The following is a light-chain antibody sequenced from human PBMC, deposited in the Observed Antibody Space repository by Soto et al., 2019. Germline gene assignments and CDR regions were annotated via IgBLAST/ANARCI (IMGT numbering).Light chain of an antibody. J-gene: IGKJ2*01. CDR2: KAS. CDR1: QSISIW. CDR3: QQYKSYSLYS. Sequence: DIQMTQSPSTLSASVGDRVTITCRASQSISIWLAWYQQKPGRAPKLLIYKASSLESGVPSRFSGSGSGTEFSLTISSLQPDDFSTYYCQQYKSYSLYSFGQGTNVEIK. V-gene: IGKV1-5*03.